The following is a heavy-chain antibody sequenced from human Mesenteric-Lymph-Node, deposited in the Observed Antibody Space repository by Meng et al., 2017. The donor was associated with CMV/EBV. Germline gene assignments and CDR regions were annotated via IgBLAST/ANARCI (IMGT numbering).Heavy chain of an antibody. CDR3: AKTGYHYGSGLTDWFDP. V-gene: IGHV3-23*01. Sequence: FTFSDYYMSWARQAPGKGLEWVSSISDSGVSTYYAESVKGRFTIFRDNSKNTLYLQMNSLRAEDTAAYYCAKTGYHYGSGLTDWFDPWGQGTLVTVSS. CDR1: FTFSDYY. J-gene: IGHJ5*02. D-gene: IGHD3-10*01. CDR2: ISDSGVST.